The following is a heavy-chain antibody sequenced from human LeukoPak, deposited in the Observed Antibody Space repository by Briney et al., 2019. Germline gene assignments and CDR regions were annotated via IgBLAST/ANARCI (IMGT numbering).Heavy chain of an antibody. V-gene: IGHV3-23*01. CDR1: GFTFTSYS. CDR3: AKEGTVLLWFGELSPEYYFDY. CDR2: ISGSGGST. J-gene: IGHJ4*02. D-gene: IGHD3-10*01. Sequence: GGSLRLSCAASGFTFTSYSMNWVRQAPGKGLEWVSAISGSGGSTYYADSVKGRFTISRDNSKNTLYLQMNSLRAEDTAVYYCAKEGTVLLWFGELSPEYYFDYWGQGTLVTVSS.